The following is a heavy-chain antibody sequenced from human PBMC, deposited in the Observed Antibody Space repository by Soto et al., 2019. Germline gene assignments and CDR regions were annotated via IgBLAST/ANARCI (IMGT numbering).Heavy chain of an antibody. V-gene: IGHV3-7*01. CDR2: INEDGSEK. J-gene: IGHJ4*02. CDR1: GFTFSNYW. Sequence: GGSLRLSCAASGFTFSNYWMNWVRQAPGKGLEWVANINEDGSEKYYVDSAKGRFTISRDNAKNSLYLQMSSLRAEDTAVYYYARDRFGNWGEGTLVTVS. CDR3: ARDRFGN.